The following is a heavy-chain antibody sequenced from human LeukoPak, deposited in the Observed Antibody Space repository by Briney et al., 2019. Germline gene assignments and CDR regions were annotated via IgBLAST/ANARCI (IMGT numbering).Heavy chain of an antibody. Sequence: SQTLSLTCAISGDSVSTNSGAWTWIRQSPSRGLEWLGRTYYRSKWYNDYAVSVKSRIAINPDPSKNQFSLQLNSVTPEDTAVYYCSRWAHGERRIDPWGQGTLVTVSS. V-gene: IGHV6-1*01. J-gene: IGHJ5*02. CDR2: TYYRSKWYN. CDR3: SRWAHGERRIDP. CDR1: GDSVSTNSGA. D-gene: IGHD1-1*01.